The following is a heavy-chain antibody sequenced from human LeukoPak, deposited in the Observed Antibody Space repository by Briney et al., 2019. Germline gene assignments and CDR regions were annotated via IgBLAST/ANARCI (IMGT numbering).Heavy chain of an antibody. J-gene: IGHJ5*02. Sequence: GASVKVSCKASGYTFTSYGISWVRQAPGQGLEWMGWISAYNGNTNYAQKLQGRVTMTTDTSTSTAYMELRSLRSDDTAVYYCARYPGAIVVVPAASYWFDPWGQGTLVTVSS. CDR3: ARYPGAIVVVPAASYWFDP. CDR1: GYTFTSYG. CDR2: ISAYNGNT. D-gene: IGHD2-2*01. V-gene: IGHV1-18*01.